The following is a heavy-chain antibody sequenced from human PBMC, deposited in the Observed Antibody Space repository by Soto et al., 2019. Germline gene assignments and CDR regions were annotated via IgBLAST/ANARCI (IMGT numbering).Heavy chain of an antibody. CDR3: ARDHDSSGYYFDY. CDR2: IYYSGST. D-gene: IGHD3-22*01. V-gene: IGHV4-30-4*01. Sequence: PSETLSLTCTVSGGCVSSGDYYWSWIRQPPGKGLEWIGYIYYSGSTYYNPSLKSRVTISVDTSKNQFSLKLSSVTAADTAVYYCARDHDSSGYYFDYWGQGTLVTVSS. J-gene: IGHJ4*02. CDR1: GGCVSSGDYY.